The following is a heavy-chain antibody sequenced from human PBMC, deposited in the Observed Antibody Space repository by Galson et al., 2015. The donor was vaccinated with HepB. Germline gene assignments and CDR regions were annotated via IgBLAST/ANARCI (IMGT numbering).Heavy chain of an antibody. CDR1: GFTFSSYG. D-gene: IGHD6-13*01. CDR2: IWYDGSNK. J-gene: IGHJ4*02. CDR3: AKAYSSSWYYFDY. Sequence: SLRLSCAASGFTFSSYGMHWVRQAPGKGLEWVAVIWYDGSNKYYADSVKGRFTISRDNSKNTLYLQMNSLRAEDTAVYYGAKAYSSSWYYFDYWGQGTLVTVSS. V-gene: IGHV3-33*06.